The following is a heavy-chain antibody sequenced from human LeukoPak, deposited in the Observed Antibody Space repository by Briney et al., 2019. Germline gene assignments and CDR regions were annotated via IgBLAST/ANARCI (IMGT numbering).Heavy chain of an antibody. D-gene: IGHD6-13*01. V-gene: IGHV3-21*01. CDR1: GFTFSSHS. CDR3: ARSFLSIAAAATDY. Sequence: GGSLRLPCAASGFTFSSHSMNWVRQAPGKGLEWVSSISSSSSYIYYADSVKGRFIISRDNAKNSLYLQMNSLRAEDTAVYYCARSFLSIAAAATDYWGQGTLVTVSS. J-gene: IGHJ4*02. CDR2: ISSSSSYI.